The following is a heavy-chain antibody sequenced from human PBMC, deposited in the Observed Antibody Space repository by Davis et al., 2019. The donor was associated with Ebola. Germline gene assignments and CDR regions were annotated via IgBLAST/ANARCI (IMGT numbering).Heavy chain of an antibody. CDR2: IYSGGST. Sequence: GESLKISCSASGFTFSSYAMHWVRQAPGKGLEWVSVIYSGGSTYYADSVKGRFTISRDNSKNTLYLQMNSLRAEDTAVYYCAREVFEGASGYWGQGTLVTVSS. D-gene: IGHD3-10*02. CDR1: GFTFSSYA. V-gene: IGHV3-53*01. CDR3: AREVFEGASGY. J-gene: IGHJ4*02.